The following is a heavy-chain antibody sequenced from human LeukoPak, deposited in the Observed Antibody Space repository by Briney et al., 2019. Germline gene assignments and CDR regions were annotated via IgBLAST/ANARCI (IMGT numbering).Heavy chain of an antibody. CDR1: GGSISSYY. J-gene: IGHJ3*02. Sequence: TSETLSLTCTVSGGSISSYYWSWIRQPPGKGLEWIGDIDYSGRTNYNPSLKSRVTISVDTSKNQFSLKLSPVTAADTAVYYCARHLWRGGTTDSFDIWGQGTMVSVSS. D-gene: IGHD3-10*01. CDR2: IDYSGRT. CDR3: ARHLWRGGTTDSFDI. V-gene: IGHV4-59*08.